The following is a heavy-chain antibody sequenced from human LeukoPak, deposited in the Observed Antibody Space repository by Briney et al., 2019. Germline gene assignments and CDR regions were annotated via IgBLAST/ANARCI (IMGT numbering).Heavy chain of an antibody. CDR3: ARFGSSWYYGFDY. J-gene: IGHJ4*02. V-gene: IGHV3-48*01. CDR1: GFTFRSYG. D-gene: IGHD6-13*01. CDR2: ISSRSSTI. Sequence: PGGSLRLSCAASGFTFRSYGMNGVRQAPGKGLGWVSYISSRSSTIYYADSVKGRFTISRDNAKNSLYLQMNSLRAEDTAVYYCARFGSSWYYGFDYWGQGTLVTVSS.